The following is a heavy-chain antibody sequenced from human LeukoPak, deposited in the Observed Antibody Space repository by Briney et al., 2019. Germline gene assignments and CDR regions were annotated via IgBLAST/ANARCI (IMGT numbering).Heavy chain of an antibody. CDR1: GFTFSSYA. D-gene: IGHD4-17*01. J-gene: IGHJ4*02. CDR2: ISVSGGST. V-gene: IGHV3-23*01. Sequence: GGSLRLSCAAPGFTFSSYAMSWVRQTPGKGLEWVSSISVSGGSTYYADSVKGRFTISRDNSKNPLYLQMNSLRAEDTAVYYCAKYEIMTTVTSGDYWGQGTLVTVSS. CDR3: AKYEIMTTVTSGDY.